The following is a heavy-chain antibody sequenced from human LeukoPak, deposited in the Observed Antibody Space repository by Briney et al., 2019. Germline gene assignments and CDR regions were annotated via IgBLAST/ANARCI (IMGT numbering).Heavy chain of an antibody. CDR3: AKDWMATGDY. D-gene: IGHD5-24*01. J-gene: IGHJ4*02. CDR1: GFTFSNYG. V-gene: IGHV3-30*02. Sequence: GGSLRLSCVASGFTFSNYGMHWVRQAPGKGLEWVAFIRYDGSNKYYADSVKGRFTISRDNSKNTLYLQMNSLRAEDTAVYYCAKDWMATGDYWGQGTLVTVSS. CDR2: IRYDGSNK.